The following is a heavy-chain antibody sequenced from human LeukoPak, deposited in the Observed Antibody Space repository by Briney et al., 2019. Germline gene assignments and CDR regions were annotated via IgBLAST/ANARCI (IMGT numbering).Heavy chain of an antibody. CDR2: IKRDGSEK. CDR3: ARDRSSSFY. V-gene: IGHV3-7*05. CDR1: GFTFISFW. Sequence: GGSLRLSCAASGFTFISFWMTWVRQAPGKGLEWVANIKRDGSEKYYDDAVKGRFTISRDNADNPLYLQMNSLRADDTAMYYCARDRSSSFYWGQGTLVTVSS. J-gene: IGHJ4*02. D-gene: IGHD6-6*01.